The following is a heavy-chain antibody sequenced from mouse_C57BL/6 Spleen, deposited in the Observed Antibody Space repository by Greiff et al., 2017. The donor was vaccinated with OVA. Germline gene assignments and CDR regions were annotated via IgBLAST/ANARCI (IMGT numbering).Heavy chain of an antibody. CDR1: GFTFSSYA. J-gene: IGHJ4*01. CDR3: TRGDYGSSYEDYAMDY. CDR2: ISSGGDYI. V-gene: IGHV5-9-1*02. D-gene: IGHD1-1*01. Sequence: EVQLVESGEGLVKPGGSLKLSCAASGFTFSSYAMSWVRQTPEKRLEWVAYISSGGDYIYYADTVKGRFTISRDNARNTLYLQMSSLKSEDTAMYYCTRGDYGSSYEDYAMDYWGQGTSVTVSS.